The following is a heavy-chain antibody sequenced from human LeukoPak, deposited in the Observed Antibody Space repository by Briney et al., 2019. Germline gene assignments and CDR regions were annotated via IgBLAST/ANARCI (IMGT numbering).Heavy chain of an antibody. CDR2: IIPIFGTA. D-gene: IGHD3-16*01. V-gene: IGHV1-69*06. Sequence: ASVKVSCKASGGTFSSYAISWVRQAPGQGLEWMGGIIPIFGTANYAQKFQGRVTITADKSTSTAYMELSSLRTEDTAVYYCARGMLMATDRYYFDYWGQGTLVTVSS. J-gene: IGHJ4*02. CDR3: ARGMLMATDRYYFDY. CDR1: GGTFSSYA.